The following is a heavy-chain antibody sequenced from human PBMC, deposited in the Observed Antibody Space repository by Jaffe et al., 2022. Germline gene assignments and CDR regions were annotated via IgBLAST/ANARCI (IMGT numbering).Heavy chain of an antibody. J-gene: IGHJ6*03. Sequence: QVQLQESGPGLVKPSETLSLTCAVSGYSISSGYYWGWIRQPPGKGLEWIGSIYHSGSTYYNPSLKSRVTISVDTSKNQFSLKLSSVTAADTAVYYCARPYSSSWYADYYYYMDVWGKGTTVTVSS. V-gene: IGHV4-38-2*01. CDR1: GYSISSGYY. CDR2: IYHSGST. D-gene: IGHD6-13*01. CDR3: ARPYSSSWYADYYYYMDV.